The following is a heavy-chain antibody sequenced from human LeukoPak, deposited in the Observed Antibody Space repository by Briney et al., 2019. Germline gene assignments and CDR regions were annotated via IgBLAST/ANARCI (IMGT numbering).Heavy chain of an antibody. D-gene: IGHD4-17*01. V-gene: IGHV4-59*01. CDR2: IYYSGST. Sequence: PXETLSLTCXVSGGSISSNYWSWIRQPPGKGLEWIGYIYYSGSTNYNPSLKSRVTISVDTSKNQFSLKLSSVTAADTAVYYCARAAVTGIDYWGQGTLVTVSS. CDR1: GGSISSNY. CDR3: ARAAVTGIDY. J-gene: IGHJ4*02.